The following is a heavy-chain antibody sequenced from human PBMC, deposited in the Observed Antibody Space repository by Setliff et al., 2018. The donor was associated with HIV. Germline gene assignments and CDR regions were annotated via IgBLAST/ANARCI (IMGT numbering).Heavy chain of an antibody. V-gene: IGHV1-24*01. CDR3: ATSGFYDTLTGPTPGVFDI. Sequence: ASVKVSCKVSGYSPTELSIHWVRQAPGEGLEWMGGFDPEDDETVYAEKFQGRVTMTEDTSTDTAYMALSSLRSEDTAMYYCATSGFYDTLTGPTPGVFDIWGQGTMVTVSS. D-gene: IGHD3-9*01. CDR2: FDPEDDET. CDR1: GYSPTELS. J-gene: IGHJ3*02.